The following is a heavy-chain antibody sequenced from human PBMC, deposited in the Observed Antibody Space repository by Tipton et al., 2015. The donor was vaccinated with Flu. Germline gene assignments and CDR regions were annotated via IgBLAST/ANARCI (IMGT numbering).Heavy chain of an antibody. CDR3: ARGVGDSSGYPDY. J-gene: IGHJ4*02. D-gene: IGHD3-22*01. Sequence: CAASGFTFSSYSMNWVRQAPGKGLEWVSSISSSSSYIYYADSVKGRFTISRDNAKNSLYLQMNSLRAEDTAVYYCARGVGDSSGYPDYWGQGTLVTVSS. CDR2: ISSSSSYI. V-gene: IGHV3-21*01. CDR1: GFTFSSYS.